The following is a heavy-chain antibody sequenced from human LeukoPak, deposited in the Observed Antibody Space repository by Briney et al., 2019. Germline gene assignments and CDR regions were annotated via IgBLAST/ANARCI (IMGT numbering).Heavy chain of an antibody. Sequence: PGGSPRLSCAASGFNFGDYDMTWVRQAPGKGLEWGASISASGVTTNYADSVRGRFTISRDNSNKVAYLRMNSLSAEDTAVYYCARSINYSNYLLDYWGQGTRVTVSS. V-gene: IGHV3-23*01. CDR2: ISASGVTT. CDR1: GFNFGDYD. D-gene: IGHD4-11*01. J-gene: IGHJ4*02. CDR3: ARSINYSNYLLDY.